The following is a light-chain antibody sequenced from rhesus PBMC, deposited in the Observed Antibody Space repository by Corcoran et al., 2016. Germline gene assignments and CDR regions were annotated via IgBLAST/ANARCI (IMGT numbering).Light chain of an antibody. V-gene: IGKV1-22*01. J-gene: IGKJ1*01. CDR1: QGISRW. CDR3: HQYSSRPRT. CDR2: KAS. Sequence: DIQMTQSPSSLSASVGDTVTITCRASQGISRWLAWYQQKPGKVPKLLIYKASSLQSGAPSRFSGSGSGTEFTRAISSLQSEDFTTYYCHQYSSRPRTFGQGTKVEIK.